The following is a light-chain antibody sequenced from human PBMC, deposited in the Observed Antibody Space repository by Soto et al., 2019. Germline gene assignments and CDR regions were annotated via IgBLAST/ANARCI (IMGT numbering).Light chain of an antibody. CDR3: QSYDSSLSGYV. CDR1: SSNIGAGYD. CDR2: ANT. V-gene: IGLV1-40*01. Sequence: QSVLTQPPSVSGAPGQRATISCTGSSSNIGAGYDVHWYQQLPGTAPKLLIYANTNRPSGVPGRFSGSKSGTSASLAITGLQAEHEADYYCQSYDSSLSGYVLGNGTKLTV. J-gene: IGLJ1*01.